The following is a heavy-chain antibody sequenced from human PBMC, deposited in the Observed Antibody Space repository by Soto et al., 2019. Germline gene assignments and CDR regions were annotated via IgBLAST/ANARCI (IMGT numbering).Heavy chain of an antibody. CDR1: GYTFTSYD. J-gene: IGHJ5*02. CDR2: MNPNSGNT. D-gene: IGHD3-3*01. Sequence: VASVKVSCKASGYTFTSYDINWVRQATGQGLEWMGWMNPNSGNTGYAQKFQGRVTMTRNTSISTAYMELSSLRSEDTAVYYCARGLYYDFWSGSNWFDPWGQGTLVTVSS. V-gene: IGHV1-8*01. CDR3: ARGLYYDFWSGSNWFDP.